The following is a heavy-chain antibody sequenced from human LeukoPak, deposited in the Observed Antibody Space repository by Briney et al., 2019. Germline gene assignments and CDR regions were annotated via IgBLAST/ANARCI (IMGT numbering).Heavy chain of an antibody. D-gene: IGHD1-26*01. CDR2: IYHSGTT. V-gene: IGHV4-34*01. Sequence: SETLSLTCAVYGGSFSGYYWSWIRQPPGKGLEWIGYIYHSGTTYYNPSLKGRVTISIDRSKNQFSLKLSSVTAADTAVYYCARVARWGYYFDYWGQGTLVTVSS. CDR3: ARVARWGYYFDY. CDR1: GGSFSGYY. J-gene: IGHJ4*02.